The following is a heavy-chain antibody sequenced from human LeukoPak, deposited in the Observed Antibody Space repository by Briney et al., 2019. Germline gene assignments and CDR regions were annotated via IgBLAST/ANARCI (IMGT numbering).Heavy chain of an antibody. CDR2: MNPNSGNT. CDR1: GYTFTSYD. D-gene: IGHD6-13*01. Sequence: ASVKVSCKASGYTFTSYDINWVRQATGQGLEWMGWMNPNSGNTGYAQKFQGRVTMTRNTSISTAYMELSSLRSEDTAVYYCAREAIRSSWHTGRPIYYFDYWGQGTLVTVSS. CDR3: AREAIRSSWHTGRPIYYFDY. J-gene: IGHJ4*02. V-gene: IGHV1-8*01.